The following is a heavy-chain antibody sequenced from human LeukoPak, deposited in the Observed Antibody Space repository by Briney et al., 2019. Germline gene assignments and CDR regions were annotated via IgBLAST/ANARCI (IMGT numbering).Heavy chain of an antibody. V-gene: IGHV3-23*01. D-gene: IGHD2-21*01. CDR3: AKDRVPDGLYSIDY. J-gene: IGHJ4*02. CDR1: GFTISSNY. Sequence: GGSLRLSCAASGFTISSNYMSWVRQAPGKGLEWVSIANRSGGTTKYADSVKGRFTVSKDISKNNLYLQMHSLRAEDTATYYCAKDRVPDGLYSIDYWGQGTVVIVSS. CDR2: ANRSGGTT.